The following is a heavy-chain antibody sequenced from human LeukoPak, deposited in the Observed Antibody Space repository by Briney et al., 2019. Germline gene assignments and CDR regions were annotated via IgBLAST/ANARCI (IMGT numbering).Heavy chain of an antibody. D-gene: IGHD6-19*01. Sequence: GGSLRLSCAASGFTFNFYAMHWVRQAPAKGLEWVAIISYDGGNKYYPDSVQGGFTLSRDNSKKTLYLQMNSLRAEDTALYYCARDGTLDSSGWVSAPPFDYWGQGTLVTVSS. J-gene: IGHJ4*02. CDR3: ARDGTLDSSGWVSAPPFDY. CDR1: GFTFNFYA. V-gene: IGHV3-30*04. CDR2: ISYDGGNK.